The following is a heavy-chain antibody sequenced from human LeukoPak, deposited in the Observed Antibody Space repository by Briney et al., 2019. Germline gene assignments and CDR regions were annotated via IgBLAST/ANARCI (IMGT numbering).Heavy chain of an antibody. CDR3: ASRSYGDYVDY. Sequence: SETLSLTCTVSGGSIRSYYWSWIRQPPGKGLEWIGYIYYSGSTNYNPSLKSRVTISVDTSKNQFSLKLSSVTAADTAVYYCASRSYGDYVDYWGQGTLVTVSS. CDR1: GGSIRSYY. CDR2: IYYSGST. V-gene: IGHV4-59*08. J-gene: IGHJ4*02. D-gene: IGHD4-17*01.